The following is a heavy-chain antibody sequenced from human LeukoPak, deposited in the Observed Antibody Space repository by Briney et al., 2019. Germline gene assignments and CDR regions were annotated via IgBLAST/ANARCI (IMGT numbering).Heavy chain of an antibody. CDR1: GGSISSYY. Sequence: SETLSLTCTVSGGSISSYYWSWIRQPPGKGLEWFGYIYYSGSTNYNPSLKSRVTISVDTSKNQFSLKLSSVTAADTAVYYCARDLRGVLDYWGQGTLVTVSS. J-gene: IGHJ4*02. D-gene: IGHD3-10*01. V-gene: IGHV4-59*01. CDR3: ARDLRGVLDY. CDR2: IYYSGST.